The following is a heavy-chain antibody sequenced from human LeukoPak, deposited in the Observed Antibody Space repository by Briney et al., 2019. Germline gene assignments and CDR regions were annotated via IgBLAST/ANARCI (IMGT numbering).Heavy chain of an antibody. Sequence: SGPALVKPTQTLTLTCTFSGFSLSTSGMCVSWIRQPPGKALEWLARIDWDDDKYYTISLKTRLTISKDTSKNQVVLTMTNMDPVDTATYYCARERGDSSGYYPDYWGQGTLVTVSS. V-gene: IGHV2-70*11. D-gene: IGHD3-22*01. CDR3: ARERGDSSGYYPDY. J-gene: IGHJ4*02. CDR1: GFSLSTSGMC. CDR2: IDWDDDK.